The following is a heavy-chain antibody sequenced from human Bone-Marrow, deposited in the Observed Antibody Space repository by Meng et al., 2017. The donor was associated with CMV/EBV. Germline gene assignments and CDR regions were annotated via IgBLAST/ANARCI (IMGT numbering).Heavy chain of an antibody. Sequence: SETLSLTCTVSGGSISSYYWSWIRQPPGKGLEWIGYIYYSGSTNYNPSLKSRVTISVDTSKNQFSLKLSSVTAADTAVYYCARVYVGDYDFWSGCWDYYFDYWGQGTLVTVSS. CDR3: ARVYVGDYDFWSGCWDYYFDY. D-gene: IGHD3-3*01. CDR2: IYYSGST. CDR1: GGSISSYY. J-gene: IGHJ4*02. V-gene: IGHV4-59*01.